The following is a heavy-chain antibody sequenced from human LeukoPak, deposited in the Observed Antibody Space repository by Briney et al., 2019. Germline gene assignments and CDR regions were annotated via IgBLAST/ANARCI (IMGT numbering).Heavy chain of an antibody. CDR3: ARDIPQLWFGEFLQLNAFDI. D-gene: IGHD3-10*01. J-gene: IGHJ3*02. V-gene: IGHV1-18*01. Sequence: ASVKVSCKASGYTFTSYGIRWVRQAPGQGLEWMGWISAYNGNTNYAQKLQGRVTMTTDTSTSTAYMELRSLRSDDTAVYYCARDIPQLWFGEFLQLNAFDIWGQGTMVTVSS. CDR2: ISAYNGNT. CDR1: GYTFTSYG.